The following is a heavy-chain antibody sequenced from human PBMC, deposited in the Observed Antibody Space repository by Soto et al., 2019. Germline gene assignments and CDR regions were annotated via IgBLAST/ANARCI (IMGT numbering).Heavy chain of an antibody. CDR3: ARGLQWYNWFDP. J-gene: IGHJ5*02. Sequence: ASVKVSCKASGYTFTSYAMHWVRQAPGQRLEWMGWINAGNGNTKYSQKFQGRVTITRDTSASTAYMELSSLRSEDTAVYYCARGLQWYNWFDPWGQGTLVTVSS. V-gene: IGHV1-3*01. CDR1: GYTFTSYA. D-gene: IGHD2-8*01. CDR2: INAGNGNT.